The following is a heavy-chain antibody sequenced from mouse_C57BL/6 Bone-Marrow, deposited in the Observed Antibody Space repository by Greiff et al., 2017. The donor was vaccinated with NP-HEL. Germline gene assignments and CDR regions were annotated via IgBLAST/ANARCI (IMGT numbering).Heavy chain of an antibody. CDR2: ILPGSGST. J-gene: IGHJ2*01. CDR1: GYTFTGYW. D-gene: IGHD1-2*01. Sequence: QVQLQQSGAELMKPGASVKLSCKATGYTFTGYWIEWVKQRPGHGLEWIGEILPGSGSTNYNEKFKGKATFTADTSSNTAYMQLSSLTTEDSAIYYCARWGIFLITTVYYFDYWGQGTTLTVSS. V-gene: IGHV1-9*01. CDR3: ARWGIFLITTVYYFDY.